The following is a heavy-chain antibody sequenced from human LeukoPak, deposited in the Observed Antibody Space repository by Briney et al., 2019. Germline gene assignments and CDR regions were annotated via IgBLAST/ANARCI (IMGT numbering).Heavy chain of an antibody. D-gene: IGHD3-16*01. V-gene: IGHV4-38-2*02. CDR1: GYSNSSGYY. Sequence: SETLSLTCTVSGYSNSSGYYWGWIRQPPGKGLEWIGSIYHSGSTYYNPSLKSRVTISVDTSKNQFSLKLSSVTAADTAVYYCARDLRRLAPSWFDPWGQGTLVTVSS. J-gene: IGHJ5*02. CDR2: IYHSGST. CDR3: ARDLRRLAPSWFDP.